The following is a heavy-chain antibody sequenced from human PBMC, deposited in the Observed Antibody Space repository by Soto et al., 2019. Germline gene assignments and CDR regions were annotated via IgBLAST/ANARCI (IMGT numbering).Heavy chain of an antibody. CDR3: ARGDSDAGWYFDL. V-gene: IGHV4-30-2*01. J-gene: IGHJ2*01. CDR2: IYHTGST. CDR1: GGSISSGVYS. D-gene: IGHD2-21*02. Sequence: QLQLQESGLGLVKPSQTLSLTCAVSGGSISSGVYSWSWIRQPPGKGLEWIGYIYHTGSTCYNPSLKSRVTISVDSTKNHFSRKLSSVTAADTAMDSCARGDSDAGWYFDLWGRGTLVTVSS.